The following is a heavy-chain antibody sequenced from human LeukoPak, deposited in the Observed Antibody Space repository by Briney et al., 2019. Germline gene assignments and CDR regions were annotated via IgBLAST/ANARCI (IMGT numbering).Heavy chain of an antibody. CDR1: GFTVSSNY. J-gene: IGHJ4*02. CDR2: INWNGGST. CDR3: ARGYYYDSSGYYGTFDY. D-gene: IGHD3-22*01. V-gene: IGHV3-20*04. Sequence: GGSLRLSCAASGFTVSSNYMSWVRQAPGKGLEWVSGINWNGGSTGYADSVKGRFTISRDNAKNSLYLQMNSLRAEDTALYYCARGYYYDSSGYYGTFDYWGQGTLVTVSS.